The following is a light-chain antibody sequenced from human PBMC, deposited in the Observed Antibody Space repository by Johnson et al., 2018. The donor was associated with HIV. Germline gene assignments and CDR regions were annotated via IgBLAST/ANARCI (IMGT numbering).Light chain of an antibody. Sequence: QSVLTQPPSVSAAPGQKVTISCSGSSSNIGNNYVSWYQQIPGTAPKLLIYENNKRPSGIPDRFFGSKSGTSATLDITGLQTGDEADYYCGTWDSSLSGVFVTGTKVTVL. CDR1: SSNIGNNY. CDR2: ENN. V-gene: IGLV1-51*02. J-gene: IGLJ1*01. CDR3: GTWDSSLSGV.